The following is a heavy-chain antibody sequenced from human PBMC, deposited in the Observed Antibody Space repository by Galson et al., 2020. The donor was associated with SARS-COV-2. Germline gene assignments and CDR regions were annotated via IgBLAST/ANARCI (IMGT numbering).Heavy chain of an antibody. CDR1: GFTFSNYG. CDR3: ARERVMYYYNSVGHLPSYGMDV. Sequence: GGSLRLSCAASGFTFSNYGMHWVRQAPGKGLEWVAVIWHDGSNEYYEDSVKGRFTIYRDNSKNTLYVQMNSLRAEDTAVYYCARERVMYYYNSVGHLPSYGMDVWGQGTTVSVSS. CDR2: IWHDGSNE. J-gene: IGHJ6*02. V-gene: IGHV3-33*01. D-gene: IGHD3-22*01.